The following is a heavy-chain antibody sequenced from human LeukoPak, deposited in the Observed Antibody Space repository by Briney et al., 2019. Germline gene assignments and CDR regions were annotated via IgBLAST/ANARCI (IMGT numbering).Heavy chain of an antibody. CDR3: ARDTSRAGGRRGAFDI. V-gene: IGHV3-21*01. D-gene: IGHD1-26*01. J-gene: IGHJ3*02. Sequence: GGSLRLSCAASAFTFSSYSMNWVRQAPGKGLEWVSSISSSGSYIYYADSVKGRFTISRDNAKNSLYLQMNSLRAEDTAVYYCARDTSRAGGRRGAFDIWGQGTMVTVSS. CDR1: AFTFSSYS. CDR2: ISSSGSYI.